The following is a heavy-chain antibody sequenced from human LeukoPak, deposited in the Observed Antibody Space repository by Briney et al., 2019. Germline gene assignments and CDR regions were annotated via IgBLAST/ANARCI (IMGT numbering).Heavy chain of an antibody. Sequence: GGSLRLSCAASGSNLGAFWMSWVRQAPGKGLEWVANIKEDGSTKFYVDSVKGRFTISRGNAKNSLYLQMNSLRAEDTAMYFCARDGGYCSGITCPGDLWGQGTLVTVSP. CDR3: ARDGGYCSGITCPGDL. D-gene: IGHD2-2*01. V-gene: IGHV3-7*01. CDR2: IKEDGSTK. J-gene: IGHJ4*02. CDR1: GSNLGAFW.